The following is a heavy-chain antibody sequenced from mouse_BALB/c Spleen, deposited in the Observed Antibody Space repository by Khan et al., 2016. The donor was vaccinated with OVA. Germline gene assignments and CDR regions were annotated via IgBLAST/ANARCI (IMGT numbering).Heavy chain of an antibody. V-gene: IGHV3-2*02. CDR3: ARVYGGDFDY. CDR1: GYSITSDYA. CDR2: ISYSGNT. J-gene: IGHJ2*01. Sequence: EVQLVETGPGLVKPSQSLSLTCTVTGYSITSDYAWNWIRQFPENKLEWMGFISYSGNTNYNPSLKSRISITRDTSKNQIFLQLNSVTTEDTARYYCARVYGGDFDYWGQGTTLTVSS. D-gene: IGHD1-1*01.